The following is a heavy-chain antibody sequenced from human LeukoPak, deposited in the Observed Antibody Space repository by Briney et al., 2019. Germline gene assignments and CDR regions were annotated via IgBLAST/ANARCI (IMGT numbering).Heavy chain of an antibody. D-gene: IGHD2-2*02. Sequence: SETLSLTCAVYGGSFSGYYWSWIRQPPGKGLEWIGEINHSGSTNYNPSLKSRVTISVDTSKNQFSLKLSSVTAADTAVYYCARRRCSSTSCYRQKYYFDYWGQGTLVTVSS. CDR1: GGSFSGYY. V-gene: IGHV4-34*01. CDR3: ARRRCSSTSCYRQKYYFDY. J-gene: IGHJ4*02. CDR2: INHSGST.